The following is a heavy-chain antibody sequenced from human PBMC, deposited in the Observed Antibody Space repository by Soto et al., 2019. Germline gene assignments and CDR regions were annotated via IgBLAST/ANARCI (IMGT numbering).Heavy chain of an antibody. CDR2: ISYDGTYI. V-gene: IGHV3-30*03. J-gene: IGHJ4*02. Sequence: QVQLVESGGGVVQPGESLRLSCAASGFTFSSYAMHWVRQTPGKGLEWVAAISYDGTYIYHVDSVKGRLTISRDNSKNTLFLQMNSLRPEDTAVYYFARQGSSMGVWYFDSWGPGSLVTVSS. CDR1: GFTFSSYA. D-gene: IGHD6-13*01. CDR3: ARQGSSMGVWYFDS.